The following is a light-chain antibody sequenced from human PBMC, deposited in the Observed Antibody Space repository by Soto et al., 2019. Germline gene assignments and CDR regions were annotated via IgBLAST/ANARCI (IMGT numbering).Light chain of an antibody. J-gene: IGKJ5*01. CDR1: QSVSSTY. CDR2: GTS. CDR3: QQYGSPPIT. Sequence: EIVLTQSPVTLSLSPGERATLSCMASQSVSSTYLAWYQQQPGQAPRLLMSGTSNRATGTPDRFSGSGSGTDFTLTISRLEPEDFAVYYCQQYGSPPITFGQGTRLEIK. V-gene: IGKV3-20*01.